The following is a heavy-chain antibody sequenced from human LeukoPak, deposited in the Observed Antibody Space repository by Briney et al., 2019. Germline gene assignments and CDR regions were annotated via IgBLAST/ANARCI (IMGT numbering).Heavy chain of an antibody. CDR2: IYYSGST. CDR1: GGSISSYY. J-gene: IGHJ6*03. CDR3: ARDSALLGCSGGSCQYYYYYMDV. V-gene: IGHV4-59*12. D-gene: IGHD2-15*01. Sequence: SETLSLTCTVSGGSISSYYWSWIRQPPGKGLEWIGYIYYSGSTNYNPSLKSRVTISVDTSKNQFSLKLSSVTAADTAVYYCARDSALLGCSGGSCQYYYYYMDVWGKGTTVTVSS.